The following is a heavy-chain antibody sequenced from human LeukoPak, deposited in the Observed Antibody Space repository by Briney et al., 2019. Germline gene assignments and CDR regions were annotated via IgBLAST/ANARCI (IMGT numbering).Heavy chain of an antibody. V-gene: IGHV4-39*07. D-gene: IGHD3-10*01. CDR3: ARWPMVRGALDY. J-gene: IGHJ4*02. CDR2: IYYSGST. CDR1: GGSISSSSYY. Sequence: SETLSLTCTVSGGSISSSSYYWGWIRQPPGKGLEWIGSIYYSGSTYYNPSLKSRVTISVNTSKNQFSLKLSSVTAADTAVYYCARWPMVRGALDYWGQGTLVTVSS.